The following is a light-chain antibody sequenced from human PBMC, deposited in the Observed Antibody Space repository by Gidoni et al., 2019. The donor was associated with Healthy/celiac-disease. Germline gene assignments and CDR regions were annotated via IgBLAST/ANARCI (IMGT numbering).Light chain of an antibody. CDR3: QSYDSSLSGSVV. J-gene: IGLJ2*01. CDR1: SSNIGAGYD. V-gene: IGLV1-40*01. CDR2: GNS. Sequence: QSVLTQPPSVSGAPGQRVTIPCTGSSSNIGAGYDVHWYQQLPGAAPKLLIYGNSNRPSGVPDGFSGSKSGTSASLAITGLQAEDEADYYCQSYDSSLSGSVVFGGGTKLTVL.